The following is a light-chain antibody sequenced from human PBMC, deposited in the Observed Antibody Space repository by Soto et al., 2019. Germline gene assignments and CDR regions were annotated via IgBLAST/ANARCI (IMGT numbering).Light chain of an antibody. CDR3: APWDDSLNGPV. J-gene: IGLJ3*02. Sequence: QTVLTQPPSASGTPGQRVSISCSGSSSNIGNNTVNWYQHLPGTAPKLLIYNDDQRPSGVPDRFSGSKSGTSACLAISGLQSEDEAYYYCAPWDDSLNGPVFGGGTKVTVL. V-gene: IGLV1-44*01. CDR1: SSNIGNNT. CDR2: NDD.